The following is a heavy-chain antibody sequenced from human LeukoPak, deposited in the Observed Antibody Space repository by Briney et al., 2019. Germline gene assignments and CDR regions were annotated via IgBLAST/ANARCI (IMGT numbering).Heavy chain of an antibody. J-gene: IGHJ6*02. Sequence: ASVKVSCKASGYTFTGYYMHWVRQAPGQGLEWMGWINPNSGSTNYAQKFQGRVTMTRDTSISTAYMELSRLRSDDTAVYYCARDSVVEPDYYYGMDVWGQGTTVTVSS. CDR3: ARDSVVEPDYYYGMDV. V-gene: IGHV1-2*02. CDR1: GYTFTGYY. D-gene: IGHD2-2*01. CDR2: INPNSGST.